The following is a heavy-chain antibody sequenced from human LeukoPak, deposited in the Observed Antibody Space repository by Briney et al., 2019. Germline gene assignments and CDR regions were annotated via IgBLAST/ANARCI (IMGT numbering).Heavy chain of an antibody. V-gene: IGHV1-69*13. CDR2: IIPIFGTT. J-gene: IGHJ4*02. Sequence: SVKVSCKASGGTFSSYAISWVRQAPGQGLEWMGGIIPIFGTTNYAQKFQGRVTITADESTSTAYMELSSLRSEDTAVYYCARVRQQLVGVIDYWGQGTLVTVSS. CDR1: GGTFSSYA. CDR3: ARVRQQLVGVIDY. D-gene: IGHD6-13*01.